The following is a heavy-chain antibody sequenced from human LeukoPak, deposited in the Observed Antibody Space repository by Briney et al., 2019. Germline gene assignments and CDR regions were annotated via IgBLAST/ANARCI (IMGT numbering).Heavy chain of an antibody. D-gene: IGHD3-10*01. Sequence: GGSLRLSCGASGFTFSDYSMNWVRQVPGKGLMWVSRMSGDGSSTNYADSVKGRFTISRDNAKNTLYLQMNSLRVEDTAVYYCARALSNTVRGVGDYWGQGTLVTVSS. J-gene: IGHJ4*02. CDR1: GFTFSDYS. CDR3: ARALSNTVRGVGDY. V-gene: IGHV3-74*01. CDR2: MSGDGSST.